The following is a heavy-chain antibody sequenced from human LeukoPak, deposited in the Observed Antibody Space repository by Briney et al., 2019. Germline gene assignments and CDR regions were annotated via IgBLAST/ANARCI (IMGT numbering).Heavy chain of an antibody. V-gene: IGHV4-4*07. D-gene: IGHD6-19*01. CDR1: GVSISSYY. Sequence: SETLSLTCTVSGVSISSYYWSWIRQPAGKGLEWIGRMYISGSTNYNPSLKSRVTMSVDTSKNQFSLKLSSVTAADTAVYYCARDTSSGWYYFDYWGQGTLVTVSS. CDR3: ARDTSSGWYYFDY. CDR2: MYISGST. J-gene: IGHJ4*02.